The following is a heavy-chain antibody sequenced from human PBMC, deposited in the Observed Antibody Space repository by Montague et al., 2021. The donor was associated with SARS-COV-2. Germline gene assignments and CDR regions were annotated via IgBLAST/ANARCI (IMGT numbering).Heavy chain of an antibody. D-gene: IGHD3-22*01. CDR3: ARGTYYYDSSGYPLYYYYGMDV. CDR1: GFSLSTSGMC. CDR2: IDWDDDK. J-gene: IGHJ6*02. V-gene: IGHV2-70*11. Sequence: PALVKPTQTLTLTCTFSGFSLSTSGMCVSWIRQPPGKALEWLARIDWDDDKYYSTSLKTRLTISKDTSKNQVVLTMTNMDPVDTATYYCARGTYYYDSSGYPLYYYYGMDVWGQGTTVTVSS.